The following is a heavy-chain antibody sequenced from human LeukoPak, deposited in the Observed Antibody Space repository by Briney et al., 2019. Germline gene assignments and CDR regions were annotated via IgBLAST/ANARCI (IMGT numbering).Heavy chain of an antibody. D-gene: IGHD4-23*01. CDR1: GFSLSTRGMG. CDR3: ARIQAYGGNSEGYYFNY. V-gene: IGHV2-70*01. J-gene: IGHJ4*02. Sequence: SGPALVKPTPTLTVTCTFSGFSLSTRGMGVSWIRQPPGKALEWLSLNDWDEDKFYSTTLKTRLTISKDTSKKQEDITMTNMDPVDTATYYCARIQAYGGNSEGYYFNYWGQGTLVTVSS. CDR2: NDWDEDK.